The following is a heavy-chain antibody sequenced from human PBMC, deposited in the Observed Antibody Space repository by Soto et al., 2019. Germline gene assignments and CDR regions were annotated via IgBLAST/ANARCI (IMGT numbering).Heavy chain of an antibody. CDR2: INYIGIT. CDR3: ASRDTDSIVGPRWGYFDP. CDR1: GASFRSHY. V-gene: IGHV4-59*11. Sequence: SETLSLTCSVSGASFRSHYWNWIRQSPLNGLEWIGYINYIGITNYNPSLTSRGTISLDTSKSQFSLKLTSATAAATFVYFCASRDTDSIVGPRWGYFDPWGEASLV. J-gene: IGHJ5*02. D-gene: IGHD3-3*01.